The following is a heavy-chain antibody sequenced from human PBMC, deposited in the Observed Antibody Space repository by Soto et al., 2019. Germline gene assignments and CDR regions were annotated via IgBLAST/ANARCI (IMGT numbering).Heavy chain of an antibody. CDR3: AKDPMDSSGWFWYFDY. Sequence: PGGSLRLSCAASGFTFSDYAMNWVRQAPGKGLEWVSGISESGGSAYYADSVKGRFTISRENSKNTLYLLMNSLRAEDRVVYYCAKDPMDSSGWFWYFDYWGQGFLVNVSS. D-gene: IGHD6-19*01. J-gene: IGHJ4*02. CDR1: GFTFSDYA. CDR2: ISESGGSA. V-gene: IGHV3-23*01.